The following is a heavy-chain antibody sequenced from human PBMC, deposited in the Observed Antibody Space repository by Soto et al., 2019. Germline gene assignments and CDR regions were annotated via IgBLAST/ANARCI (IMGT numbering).Heavy chain of an antibody. J-gene: IGHJ4*02. D-gene: IGHD3-16*01. Sequence: EVRLVESGGGLVKPGGSLRLSCTASGFTFNNAWMNWVRQAPGKGLEWVGRIKSKAEGGTTDYVASVKGRGSISRDDSKNTLYLQVNSLKIEDTAMYYCTTDVWPYTGTDYWGQGTLLTVSS. CDR3: TTDVWPYTGTDY. CDR1: GFTFNNAW. CDR2: IKSKAEGGTT. V-gene: IGHV3-15*07.